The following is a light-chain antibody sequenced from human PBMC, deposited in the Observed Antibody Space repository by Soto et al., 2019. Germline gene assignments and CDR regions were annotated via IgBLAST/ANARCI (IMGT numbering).Light chain of an antibody. CDR2: GAS. CDR1: QSVSSSY. J-gene: IGKJ1*01. V-gene: IGKV3-20*01. CDR3: RQYGSSPRT. Sequence: ELVLTQSPGTLSLPPGERATLSCRASQSVSSSYLAWYQQKPGQAPRLLIYGASSRATGIPDRFSGSGSGTDFTLTISRLEPEDYGVYYCRQYGSSPRTFGQGPKADSK.